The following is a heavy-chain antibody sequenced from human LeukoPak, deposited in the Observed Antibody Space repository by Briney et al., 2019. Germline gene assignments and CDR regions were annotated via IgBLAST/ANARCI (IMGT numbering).Heavy chain of an antibody. Sequence: ASVKVSCKASGGTFSSYAISWVRQAPGQGLEWMGGIIPIFGTANYAQKFQGRVTITTDESTSTAYMELSSLRSEDTAVYYCARDPRTGVPFDYWGQGTLVIVSS. V-gene: IGHV1-69*05. CDR2: IIPIFGTA. D-gene: IGHD1-1*01. CDR3: ARDPRTGVPFDY. CDR1: GGTFSSYA. J-gene: IGHJ4*02.